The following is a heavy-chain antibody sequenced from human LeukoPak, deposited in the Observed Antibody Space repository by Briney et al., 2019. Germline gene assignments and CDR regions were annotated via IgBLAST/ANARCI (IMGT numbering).Heavy chain of an antibody. CDR2: INPNGGGT. Sequence: ASMKVSCKASGYTFTGYYIHWVRQAPGQGLEWMGWINPNGGGTNYPQKFQGRVTMTRDTSISTAYMELTRLRSDDTAVYYCTRDGGQHLGVLNYWGQGTQVIVSS. CDR3: TRDGGQHLGVLNY. CDR1: GYTFTGYY. V-gene: IGHV1-2*02. J-gene: IGHJ4*02. D-gene: IGHD2-2*01.